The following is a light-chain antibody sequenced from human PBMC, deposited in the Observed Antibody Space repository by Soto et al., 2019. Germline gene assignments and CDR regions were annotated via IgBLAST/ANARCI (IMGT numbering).Light chain of an antibody. Sequence: QSVLTQPASVSGSPGQSITISCTGTSSDVGSYNLVSWYQQHPGKAPKLMIYEGSKRPSGVSNRFSGSKSGNTASLTISGLQAEDEADYYCCSYAGSSIFYVFGPGTKVTVL. CDR3: CSYAGSSIFYV. J-gene: IGLJ1*01. CDR1: SSDVGSYNL. V-gene: IGLV2-23*01. CDR2: EGS.